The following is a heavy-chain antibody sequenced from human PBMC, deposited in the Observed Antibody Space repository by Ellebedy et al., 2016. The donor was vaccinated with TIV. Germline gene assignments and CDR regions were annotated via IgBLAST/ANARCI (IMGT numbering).Heavy chain of an antibody. CDR3: ARVELGYSYGSDVFDI. D-gene: IGHD5-18*01. V-gene: IGHV3-48*04. CDR2: ITGTSSTM. CDR1: GFTFSIYS. J-gene: IGHJ3*02. Sequence: GESLKISCAASGFTFSIYSMNWVRQAPGKGLEWVSYITGTSSTMYYADSVKGRFAISRDNARNSLYLQMNGLRAEDTAVYYCARVELGYSYGSDVFDIWGPGTMVTVSS.